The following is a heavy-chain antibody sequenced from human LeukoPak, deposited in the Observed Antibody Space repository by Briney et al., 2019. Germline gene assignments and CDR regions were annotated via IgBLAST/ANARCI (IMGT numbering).Heavy chain of an antibody. D-gene: IGHD4-17*01. CDR1: GGSFSGYY. V-gene: IGHV4-34*01. CDR2: INHSGST. Sequence: SETLSLTCAVYGGSFSGYYWSWIRQPPGKGREWIGEINHSGSTNYNPSLESRVTISVDPSKNQFSLTLSSVTAADTAVYYCPRHAPFVYGVHDYWGQGTLLTVSS. J-gene: IGHJ4*02. CDR3: PRHAPFVYGVHDY.